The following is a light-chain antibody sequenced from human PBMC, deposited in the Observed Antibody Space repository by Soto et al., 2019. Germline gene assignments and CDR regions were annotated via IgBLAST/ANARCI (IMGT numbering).Light chain of an antibody. J-gene: IGLJ1*01. V-gene: IGLV2-11*01. CDR3: CSYAGTYIEV. Sequence: LTQPRSVSGSPGQSVTVSCTGTSSDVGRYNYVSWYQHHPGKAPKLMIYDVSARPSGVPDRFSGSKSGNTASLTISGLQAEDEAEYYCCSYAGTYIEVFGTGTKVTVL. CDR2: DVS. CDR1: SSDVGRYNY.